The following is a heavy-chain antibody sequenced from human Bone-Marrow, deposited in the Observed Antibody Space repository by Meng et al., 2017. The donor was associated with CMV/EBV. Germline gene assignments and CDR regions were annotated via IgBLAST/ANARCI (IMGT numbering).Heavy chain of an antibody. CDR3: ARVLEIAAAGRGVGEYFDY. V-gene: IGHV1-2*02. Sequence: ASVKVTCKASGYTFTGYYMHWVRQTPGQGLEGMGWINPNSGGRNYAQKFQGRVTMTRDTSISTAYMELSRLISDDTAVYYCARVLEIAAAGRGVGEYFDYWGQGTLVTVSS. J-gene: IGHJ4*02. CDR1: GYTFTGYY. CDR2: INPNSGGR. D-gene: IGHD6-13*01.